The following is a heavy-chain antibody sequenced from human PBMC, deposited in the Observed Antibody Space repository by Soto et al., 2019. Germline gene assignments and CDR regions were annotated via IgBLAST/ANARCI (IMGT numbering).Heavy chain of an antibody. CDR3: AREGWSTGRYYFDN. Sequence: PGGSRRLSCADSGFTFSSFWMSWVRQAPGKGLEWVANIKQDGSEKYYVDSVKGRFTISRDNAKNSLYLQLNSLRAEDTAVYYCAREGWSTGRYYFDNWGQGTLVTVSS. CDR1: GFTFSSFW. CDR2: IKQDGSEK. J-gene: IGHJ4*02. V-gene: IGHV3-7*04. D-gene: IGHD6-19*01.